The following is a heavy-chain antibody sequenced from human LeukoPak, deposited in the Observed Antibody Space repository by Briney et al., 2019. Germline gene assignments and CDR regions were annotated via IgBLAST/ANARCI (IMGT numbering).Heavy chain of an antibody. CDR2: MHPNSGNT. CDR3: ARAYYDSSGVDL. D-gene: IGHD3-22*01. J-gene: IGHJ2*01. Sequence: EASVKVSCKASGYTFTNYDINWVRQAPGQGLEWMGWMHPNSGNTGYAQKFQDRVTMTRDTSIRTAYMELSSLRSEDTAAYYCARAYYDSSGVDLWGRGTLVTVSS. CDR1: GYTFTNYD. V-gene: IGHV1-8*01.